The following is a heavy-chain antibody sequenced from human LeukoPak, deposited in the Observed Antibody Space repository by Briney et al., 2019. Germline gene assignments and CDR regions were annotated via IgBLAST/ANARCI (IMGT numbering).Heavy chain of an antibody. D-gene: IGHD6-13*01. Sequence: SETLSLTCTVSGGSISSGGYYWSWIRQHPGKGLEWIGYIYYSGSTYYNPSLKSRVTISVDTSKNQFSLKLSSVTAADTAVYYCARAHRLYSSSWYQGSGWFDHWGQGTLVTVSS. CDR1: GGSISSGGYY. V-gene: IGHV4-31*03. J-gene: IGHJ5*02. CDR2: IYYSGST. CDR3: ARAHRLYSSSWYQGSGWFDH.